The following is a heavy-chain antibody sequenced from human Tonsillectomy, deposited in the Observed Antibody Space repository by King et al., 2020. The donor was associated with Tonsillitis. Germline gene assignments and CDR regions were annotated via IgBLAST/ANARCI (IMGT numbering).Heavy chain of an antibody. CDR3: VRESSRAVDRRYHYYGMDV. V-gene: IGHV6-1*01. CDR2: TDYRAQWYN. J-gene: IGHJ6*02. CDR1: GDSVSNTSAA. Sequence: HVQLQQSGPGLVKPSQTLSLTCAFSGDSVSNTSAAWNWIRQYPSKGLECLGRTDYRAQWYNDYAISVKSRTAITPDTSKNQLSLRLNSVTPEDTAVYYCVRESSRAVDRRYHYYGMDVWGQGTTVTVSS. D-gene: IGHD6-19*01.